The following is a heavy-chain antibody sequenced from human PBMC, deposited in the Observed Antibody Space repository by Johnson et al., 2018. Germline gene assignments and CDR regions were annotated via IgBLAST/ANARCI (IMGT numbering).Heavy chain of an antibody. CDR3: ARLPLGRYGLDV. V-gene: IGHV4-39*01. J-gene: IGHJ6*02. D-gene: IGHD3-3*02. Sequence: QVQLVESGPGLVKSSETLSLTCTVSGGSIRSSTYYWGWIRQPPGKGLDWIGRIYSSGTTYYKASLTSRVTISVDTSTNHFSLQVSSVPAADTGVYFCARLPLGRYGLDVWGQGTTVTVSS. CDR2: IYSSGTT. CDR1: GGSIRSSTYY.